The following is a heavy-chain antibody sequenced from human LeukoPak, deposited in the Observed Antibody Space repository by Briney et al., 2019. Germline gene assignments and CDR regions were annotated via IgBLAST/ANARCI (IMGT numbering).Heavy chain of an antibody. CDR3: ARDGMAYYYDSSGYFDY. D-gene: IGHD3-22*01. V-gene: IGHV1-69*13. CDR2: IIPIFGTA. Sequence: ASVKVSCKASGGTFSSYAISWVRQAPGQGLEWMGGIIPIFGTANYAQKFQGRVTITADESTSTAYMELSSLRSEDTAVYYCARDGMAYYYDSSGYFDYWGQGTLVTVSS. J-gene: IGHJ4*02. CDR1: GGTFSSYA.